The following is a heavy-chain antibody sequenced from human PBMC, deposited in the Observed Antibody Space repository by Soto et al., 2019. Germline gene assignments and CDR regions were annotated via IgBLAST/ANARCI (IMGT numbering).Heavy chain of an antibody. V-gene: IGHV3-21*01. CDR1: GFTFSSYS. D-gene: IGHD6-19*01. Sequence: PGGSLRLSCAASGFTFSSYSMNWVRQAPGKGLEWVSSISSSSSYIYYADSVKGRFTISRDNAKNTLYLQMNSLRAEDTAVYYCASKTYSSGWYAYYGKDVWGQGTTVTVSS. J-gene: IGHJ6*02. CDR2: ISSSSSYI. CDR3: ASKTYSSGWYAYYGKDV.